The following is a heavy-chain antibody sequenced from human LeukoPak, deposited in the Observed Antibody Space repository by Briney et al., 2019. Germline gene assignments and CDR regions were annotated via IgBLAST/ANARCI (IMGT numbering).Heavy chain of an antibody. Sequence: GASVKVSCKASGYTFTSYGISWVRQAPGQGLEWMGWISAYNGHTNYAQKLQGRVTMTTDTSTSTAYMELRSLGSDDTAVYYCARGWILWFGDPGGDWGQGTLVTVSS. V-gene: IGHV1-18*01. J-gene: IGHJ4*02. CDR2: ISAYNGHT. CDR1: GYTFTSYG. D-gene: IGHD3-10*01. CDR3: ARGWILWFGDPGGD.